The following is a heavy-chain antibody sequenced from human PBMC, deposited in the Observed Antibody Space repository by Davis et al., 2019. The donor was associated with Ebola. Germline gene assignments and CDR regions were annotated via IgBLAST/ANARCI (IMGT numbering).Heavy chain of an antibody. D-gene: IGHD5-24*01. CDR2: ISGSGGST. CDR3: ARDLLEMATTLDY. J-gene: IGHJ4*02. V-gene: IGHV3-23*01. Sequence: GESLKISCAASGFTFSNAWMSWVRQAPGKGLEWVSAISGSGGSTYYADSVKGRFTISRDNSKKTLYLQMNSLRAEDTAVYYCARDLLEMATTLDYWGQGTLATVSS. CDR1: GFTFSNAW.